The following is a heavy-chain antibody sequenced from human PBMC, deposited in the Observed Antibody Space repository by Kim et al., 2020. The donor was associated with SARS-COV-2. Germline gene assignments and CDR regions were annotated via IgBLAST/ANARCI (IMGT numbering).Heavy chain of an antibody. Sequence: ASVKVSCKASGYTFNQHSIYWVRQAPGQGLEWMGWISTKTGKATYAQGFTGRFVFSFDTSVTTAYLEIISLKAEDSAVYYCVRDFSGDDDGGVYYWGQGTQVTVTP. CDR3: VRDFSGDDDGGVYY. CDR2: ISTKTGKA. D-gene: IGHD1-1*01. V-gene: IGHV7-4-1*02. J-gene: IGHJ4*02. CDR1: GYTFNQHS.